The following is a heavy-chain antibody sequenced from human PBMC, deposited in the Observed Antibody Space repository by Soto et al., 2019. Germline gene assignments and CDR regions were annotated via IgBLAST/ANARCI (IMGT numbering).Heavy chain of an antibody. D-gene: IGHD3-22*01. CDR2: ISGSGGST. CDR1: GLTFSSYA. V-gene: IGHV3-23*01. CDR3: AKDDSSGYFSQIDY. Sequence: GGSLRLSCAASGLTFSSYAMSWVRQAPGKGLEWVSAISGSGGSTYYADSVKGRFTISRDNSKNTLYLQMNSLRAEDTAVYYCAKDDSSGYFSQIDYWGQGTLVTVSS. J-gene: IGHJ4*02.